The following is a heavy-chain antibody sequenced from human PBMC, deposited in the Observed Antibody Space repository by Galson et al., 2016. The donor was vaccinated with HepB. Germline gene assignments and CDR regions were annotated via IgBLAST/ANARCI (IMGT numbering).Heavy chain of an antibody. J-gene: IGHJ4*02. Sequence: LRLSCAASGFTFSRYGMHWVRQAPGKGLEWVALIWSDGSNKYYADSVKGRFTISRDNSKNTAYLQMNSLRAEDRAVYYCAKEAGIAAAATYDYWGQGTLVTVSS. D-gene: IGHD6-13*01. CDR3: AKEAGIAAAATYDY. CDR1: GFTFSRYG. CDR2: IWSDGSNK. V-gene: IGHV3-33*06.